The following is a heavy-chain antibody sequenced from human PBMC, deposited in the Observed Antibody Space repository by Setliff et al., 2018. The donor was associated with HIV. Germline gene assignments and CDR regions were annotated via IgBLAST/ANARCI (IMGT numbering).Heavy chain of an antibody. CDR2: VSAYNGNT. CDR3: ARAAVAGPWRKLDY. V-gene: IGHV1-18*01. D-gene: IGHD6-19*01. Sequence: GASVKVSCKASGYTFTSFGISWVRQAPGQGLEWMGRVSAYNGNTDHAQGLQGRVTMTTDTSTRTAYMELRSLRSDDTAVYYCARAAVAGPWRKLDYWGQGTLVTVSS. J-gene: IGHJ4*02. CDR1: GYTFTSFG.